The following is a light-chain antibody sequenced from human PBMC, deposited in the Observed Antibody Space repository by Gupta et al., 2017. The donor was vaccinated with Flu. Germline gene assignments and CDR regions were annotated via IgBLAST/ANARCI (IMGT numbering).Light chain of an antibody. V-gene: IGKV4-1*01. J-gene: IGKJ2*01. CDR2: WAS. CDR1: QRLLYSRNNKNY. Sequence: DIVMTQSPDSLAASLGDRATINCKSSQRLLYSRNNKNYLLWYQQKSGQPPRLLIYWASIRASGVHDRFSGRGSGTDFTLTSSLQAEDVAVYYCKQYSTTPYTFGQGTKVEIK. CDR3: KQYSTTPYT.